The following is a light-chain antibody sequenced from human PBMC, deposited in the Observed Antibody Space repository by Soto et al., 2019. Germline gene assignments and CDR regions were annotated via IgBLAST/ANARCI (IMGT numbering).Light chain of an antibody. CDR2: GVS. Sequence: ELVLTQSPGTLSLSPGESAALSCRASQAVSSNFLAWYQQKPGQAPRLLIYGVSSRASGIPDRFFGSGSGTDFTLTINRLEPEDFAVYYCQQYANSPITFGQGTRLE. J-gene: IGKJ5*01. V-gene: IGKV3-20*01. CDR1: QAVSSNF. CDR3: QQYANSPIT.